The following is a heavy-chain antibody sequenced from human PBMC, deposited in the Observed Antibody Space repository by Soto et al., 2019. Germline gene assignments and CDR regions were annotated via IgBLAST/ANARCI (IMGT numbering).Heavy chain of an antibody. Sequence: PGGSLRLSCAASGFTFSSYGMHWVRQAPGKGLEWVAVISYDGSNKYYADSVKGRFTISRDNSKNTLYLQMNSLRAEDTAVYYCAKNNINSSGYYRTYNWFDPWGQGTLVTVSS. J-gene: IGHJ5*02. CDR1: GFTFSSYG. V-gene: IGHV3-30*18. D-gene: IGHD3-22*01. CDR2: ISYDGSNK. CDR3: AKNNINSSGYYRTYNWFDP.